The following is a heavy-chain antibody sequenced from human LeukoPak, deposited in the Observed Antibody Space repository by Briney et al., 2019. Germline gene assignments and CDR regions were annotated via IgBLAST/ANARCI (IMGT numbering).Heavy chain of an antibody. Sequence: GRSLRLSCAAPGFTFSSYAMHWVRQAPGKGLEWVAVISYDGSNKYYADSVKGRFTISRDNSKNTLYLQMNSLRAEDTAVYYCARGFYYYDSSGYPAEYFQHWGQGTLVTVSS. CDR1: GFTFSSYA. J-gene: IGHJ1*01. CDR2: ISYDGSNK. V-gene: IGHV3-30*04. CDR3: ARGFYYYDSSGYPAEYFQH. D-gene: IGHD3-22*01.